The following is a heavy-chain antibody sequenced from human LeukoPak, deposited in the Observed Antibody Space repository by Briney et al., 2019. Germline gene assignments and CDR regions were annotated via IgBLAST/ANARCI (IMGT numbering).Heavy chain of an antibody. D-gene: IGHD6-6*01. CDR3: ARQVAARFYYYYMDV. J-gene: IGHJ6*03. V-gene: IGHV4-39*01. Sequence: SETLSLTCTVSGGSISSSSYYWGWIRQPPGKGLEWIGSIYYSGSTYYNPSLKSRVTISVDTSKNQFSLKLSSVTAADTAVYYCARQVAARFYYYYMDVWGKGTTVTVSS. CDR2: IYYSGST. CDR1: GGSISSSSYY.